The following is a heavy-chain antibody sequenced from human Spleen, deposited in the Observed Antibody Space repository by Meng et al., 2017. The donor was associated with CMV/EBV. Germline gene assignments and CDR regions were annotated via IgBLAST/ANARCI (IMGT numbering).Heavy chain of an antibody. CDR3: AKDAYYDILTGYSDY. V-gene: IGHV3-30*02. CDR1: GFTFSSYG. J-gene: IGHJ4*02. CDR2: IRYDGSNK. D-gene: IGHD3-9*01. Sequence: QVQLVESGGGVFQPGGSLRLSGAASGFTFSSYGMHWVRQAPGKGLEWVAFIRYDGSNKYYADSVKGRFTISRDNSKNTLYLQMNSLRAEDTAVYYCAKDAYYDILTGYSDYWGQGTLVTVSS.